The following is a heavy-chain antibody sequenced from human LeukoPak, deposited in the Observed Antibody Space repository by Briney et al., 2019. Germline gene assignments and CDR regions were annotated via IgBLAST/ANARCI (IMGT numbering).Heavy chain of an antibody. Sequence: PGGSLRLSCEASGLSISSDWMSWVRQAPGKGLEWVGRVKSKAAGETTHYAAPVNGRFSISRDDSKNTLYLQMNSLKTEDTGVYYCTLIQGWGSGSYYLDYWGQGTLVTVSS. CDR2: VKSKAAGETT. CDR3: TLIQGWGSGSYYLDY. V-gene: IGHV3-15*01. D-gene: IGHD3-10*01. CDR1: GLSISSDW. J-gene: IGHJ4*02.